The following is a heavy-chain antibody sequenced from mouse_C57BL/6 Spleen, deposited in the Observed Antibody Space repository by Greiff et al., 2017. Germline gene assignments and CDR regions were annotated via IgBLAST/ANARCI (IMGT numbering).Heavy chain of an antibody. J-gene: IGHJ4*01. CDR3: ARWKLRAMDY. CDR1: GYTFTSYW. CDR2: IDPSDSYT. Sequence: QVQLQQPGAELVKPGASVKLSCKASGYTFTSYWMQWVKQRPGQGLEWIGEIDPSDSYTNYNQKFKGKATLTVDTSSSTAYMQLSSLTSEDSAVYYGARWKLRAMDYWGQGTSVTVSS. V-gene: IGHV1-50*01.